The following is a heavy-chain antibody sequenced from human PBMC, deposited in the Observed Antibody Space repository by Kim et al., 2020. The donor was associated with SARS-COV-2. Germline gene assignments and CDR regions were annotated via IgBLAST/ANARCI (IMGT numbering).Heavy chain of an antibody. J-gene: IGHJ4*02. CDR2: T. CDR3: AKGDGSYYCDY. V-gene: IGHV3-23*01. D-gene: IGHD1-26*01. Sequence: TYYADSVKGRFTISRDNSKNTLYLQMNSLRAEDTAVYYCAKGDGSYYCDYWGQGTLVTVSS.